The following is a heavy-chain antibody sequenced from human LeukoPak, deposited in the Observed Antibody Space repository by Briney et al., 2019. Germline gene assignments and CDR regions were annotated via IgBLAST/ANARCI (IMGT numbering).Heavy chain of an antibody. CDR1: GFTFSNAW. D-gene: IGHD4-17*01. J-gene: IGHJ4*02. CDR2: IKSKTDGGTT. V-gene: IGHV3-15*01. Sequence: GGSLRLSCAASGFTFSNAWMSWVRQAPGKGLEWVGRIKSKTDGGTTDYAAPVKGRFTISRDDSKNTLYLQMNSLKTEDTAVYYCTTEDPRPYGDWDPYWGQGTLVTVSS. CDR3: TTEDPRPYGDWDPY.